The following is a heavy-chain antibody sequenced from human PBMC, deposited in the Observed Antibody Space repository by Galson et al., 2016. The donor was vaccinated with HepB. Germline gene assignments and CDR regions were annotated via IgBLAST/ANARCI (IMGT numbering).Heavy chain of an antibody. V-gene: IGHV3-73*01. CDR1: GFTFSRYE. CDR3: ATISPSSQPAN. CDR2: IRKKGNYYAT. Sequence: SLRLSCAASGFTFSRYEMNWVRQAPGKGLEWVGRIRKKGNYYATAYGASVKGRFTISRDDLKDMAYLQMNSLKTEDTAVYYCATISPSSQPANWGQGTLVTVSS. J-gene: IGHJ4*02. D-gene: IGHD2-2*01.